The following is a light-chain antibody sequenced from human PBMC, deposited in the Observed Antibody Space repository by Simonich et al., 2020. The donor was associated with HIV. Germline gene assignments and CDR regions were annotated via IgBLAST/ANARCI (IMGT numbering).Light chain of an antibody. J-gene: IGKJ1*01. CDR2: DAS. V-gene: IGKV3-11*01. CDR1: QSVGSY. Sequence: EIVLTQSPATLSLSPGEIAALSCRASQSVGSYLAWYQQKPGQAPRLLIYDASNRATGIPARFSGSWSGTDFTLTISSLEPEDFAVYYCQYSSTFGQGTEVEIK. CDR3: QYSST.